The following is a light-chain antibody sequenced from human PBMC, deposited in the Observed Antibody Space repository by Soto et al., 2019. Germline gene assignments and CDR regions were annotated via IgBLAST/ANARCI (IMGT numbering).Light chain of an antibody. CDR2: DVT. Sequence: QSVLTQPASVSGSPGQSITISCTGTSSDVGGYNYVSWYQQHPGKVPKLMIYDVTNRPSGISNRFSASKSGNTASLTISGLQAEDEADYYCSSYKRSSTYVFGTGTKVTVL. CDR1: SSDVGGYNY. J-gene: IGLJ1*01. V-gene: IGLV2-14*01. CDR3: SSYKRSSTYV.